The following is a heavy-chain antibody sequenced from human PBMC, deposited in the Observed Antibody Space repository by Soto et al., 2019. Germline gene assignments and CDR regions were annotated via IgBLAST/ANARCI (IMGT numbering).Heavy chain of an antibody. J-gene: IGHJ3*02. CDR3: AKDVEITGTTFDI. CDR1: GFTFDDYA. D-gene: IGHD1-7*01. Sequence: PRLSCAASGFTFDDYAMHWVRQAPGKGLEWVSGISWNSGSIGYADSVKGRFTISRDDAKNSLYLQMNSLRAEDTALYYCAKDVEITGTTFDIWGQGTMVTVSS. CDR2: ISWNSGSI. V-gene: IGHV3-9*01.